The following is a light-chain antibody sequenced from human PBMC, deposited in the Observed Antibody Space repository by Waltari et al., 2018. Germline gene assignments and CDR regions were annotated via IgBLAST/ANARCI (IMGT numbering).Light chain of an antibody. J-gene: IGKJ2*01. V-gene: IGKV2-28*01. CDR1: QSLLYSIGNNY. CDR2: EAS. CDR3: MQALQAPYT. Sequence: EIVVTQSPLSLPVTPGEPASISCRSSQSLLYSIGNNYLDWYLQKPGQSPQLLIYEASNRASGVPDRFSGSGSGTDFTLKISRVETEDVGIYYCMQALQAPYTFGQGTKLEIK.